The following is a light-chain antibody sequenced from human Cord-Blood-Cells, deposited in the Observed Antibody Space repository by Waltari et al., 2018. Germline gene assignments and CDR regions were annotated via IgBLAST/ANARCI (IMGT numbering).Light chain of an antibody. CDR3: SSCTSSSTWV. J-gene: IGLJ3*02. Sequence: QSALTQPASVSGSPGQSITISCTGTSSDVGGYNYVSWYQQHPGKAPKLMIYDFGNRPSGFSIRFSGSKSGNTASLTISGLQAEDEADYYCSSCTSSSTWVFGGGTKLTVL. CDR2: DFG. V-gene: IGLV2-14*01. CDR1: SSDVGGYNY.